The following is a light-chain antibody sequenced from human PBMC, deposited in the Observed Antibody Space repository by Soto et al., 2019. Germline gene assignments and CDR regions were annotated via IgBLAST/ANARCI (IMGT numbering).Light chain of an antibody. J-gene: IGKJ2*01. V-gene: IGKV3-11*01. CDR2: DTS. CDR3: QQRSNWQYT. CDR1: QSVSSY. Sequence: EIVLTQSPATLSLSPGERATLSCRASQSVSSYSAWYQQKPGQPPRLLIYDTSNRATGIPARFSGSGSGTDFTLTISGLEPEDFAVYYCQQRSNWQYTFGLGTRLEIK.